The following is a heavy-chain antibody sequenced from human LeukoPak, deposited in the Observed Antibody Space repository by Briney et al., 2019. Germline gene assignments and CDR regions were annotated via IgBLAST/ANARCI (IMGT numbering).Heavy chain of an antibody. J-gene: IGHJ4*02. Sequence: SETLSLTCAVYGGSFSGYYWSWIRQPPGKGLEWIGSIYHSGSTYYNPSLKSRVTISVDTSKNQFSLKLSSVTAADTAVYYCASPDGDNYYFDYWGQGTLVTVSS. D-gene: IGHD4-17*01. CDR3: ASPDGDNYYFDY. V-gene: IGHV4-34*01. CDR1: GGSFSGYY. CDR2: IYHSGST.